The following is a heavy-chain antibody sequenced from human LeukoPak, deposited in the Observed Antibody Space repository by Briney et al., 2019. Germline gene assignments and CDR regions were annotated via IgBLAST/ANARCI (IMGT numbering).Heavy chain of an antibody. CDR3: AGDYGGNSGP. D-gene: IGHD4-23*01. V-gene: IGHV4-59*01. Sequence: PSETLSLTCTVSGGSISSYFWSWIRQPPGKRLEWIGHIYYSGSTNYNPSLKSRVTISVDTSKNQVSLKLRSVTAADTAVYYCAGDYGGNSGPWGQGTLVTVSS. CDR2: IYYSGST. CDR1: GGSISSYF. J-gene: IGHJ5*02.